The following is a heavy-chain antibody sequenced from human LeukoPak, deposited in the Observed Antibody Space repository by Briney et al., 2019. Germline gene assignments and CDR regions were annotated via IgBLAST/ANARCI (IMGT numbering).Heavy chain of an antibody. V-gene: IGHV4-59*01. D-gene: IGHD3-16*01. Sequence: SETLSLTCTVSGGSISSYFWSWIRQPPGKGLGWIGYVYYSGSTNYNPSLKSRVTIPVDTSKKQFSLKLSSATAADTAVYYCARVLDLSKRGLDAFDIWGQGTMVTVSS. CDR2: VYYSGST. J-gene: IGHJ3*02. CDR3: ARVLDLSKRGLDAFDI. CDR1: GGSISSYF.